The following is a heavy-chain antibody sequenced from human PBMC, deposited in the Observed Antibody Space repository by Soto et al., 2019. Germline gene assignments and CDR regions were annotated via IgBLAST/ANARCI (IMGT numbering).Heavy chain of an antibody. D-gene: IGHD2-15*01. Sequence: QPGGSLRLSCAASGFTFCSYSMNWVRQAPGKGLEWVSYISSSSSTIYYADSVKGRFTISRDNAKNSLYLQMNSLRAEDTAVYYCARDSYCSGGSCYSLSWYYYYYMDVWGKGTTVTVSS. CDR2: ISSSSSTI. V-gene: IGHV3-48*01. CDR1: GFTFCSYS. CDR3: ARDSYCSGGSCYSLSWYYYYYMDV. J-gene: IGHJ6*03.